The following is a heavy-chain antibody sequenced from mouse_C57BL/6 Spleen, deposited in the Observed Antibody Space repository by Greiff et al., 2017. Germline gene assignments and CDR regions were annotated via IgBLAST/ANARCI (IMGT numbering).Heavy chain of an antibody. CDR2: IDPSDSET. CDR1: GYTFTSYW. CDR3: AWGYYEGAMDY. D-gene: IGHD2-3*01. V-gene: IGHV1-52*01. Sequence: QVQLQQPGAELVRPGSSVKLSCKASGYTFTSYWMHWVKQRPIQGLEWIGNIDPSDSETHYNQKFKDKATLTVDKSSSTAYMQLSSLTSEDSAVYYCAWGYYEGAMDYWGQGTSVTVSS. J-gene: IGHJ4*01.